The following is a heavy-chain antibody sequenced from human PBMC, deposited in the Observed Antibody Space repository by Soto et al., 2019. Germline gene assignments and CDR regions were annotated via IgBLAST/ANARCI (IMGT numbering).Heavy chain of an antibody. CDR2: ISSSSRYI. Sequence: EVQLVESGGGLVKPGGSLRLSCAASGFTFSSYSMNWVRQAPGKGLEWVSSISSSSRYIYYADSVKGRFTISRDNAKNSLYLQMNSLRAEDTAVYYCAREGYYYYDSSGYYYNYWGQGTLVTVSS. J-gene: IGHJ4*02. CDR1: GFTFSSYS. V-gene: IGHV3-21*01. CDR3: AREGYYYYDSSGYYYNY. D-gene: IGHD3-22*01.